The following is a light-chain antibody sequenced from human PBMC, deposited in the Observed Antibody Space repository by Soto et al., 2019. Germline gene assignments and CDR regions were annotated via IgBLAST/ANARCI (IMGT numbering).Light chain of an antibody. Sequence: DIQMTQSPSTLSASVGDRVTITCRASQSISTRLAGYQQKPGRAPNLLIYKASDLKTGVPTRGSGSGSRTEFTLLITTLQPDYFSTKYGQHSETFGQGTKVEIK. J-gene: IGKJ1*01. CDR3: QHSET. CDR2: KAS. V-gene: IGKV1-5*03. CDR1: QSISTR.